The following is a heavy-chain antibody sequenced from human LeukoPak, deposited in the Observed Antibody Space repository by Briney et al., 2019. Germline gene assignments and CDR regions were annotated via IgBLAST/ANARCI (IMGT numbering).Heavy chain of an antibody. V-gene: IGHV3-23*01. CDR3: AKNGDRGAYCSGGTCYPYYYYYMDV. J-gene: IGHJ6*03. CDR1: GFTFSSYG. D-gene: IGHD2-15*01. CDR2: ISTTGGTT. Sequence: GGSLRLSCAASGFTFSSYGMHWVRQAPGKGLEWVSAISTTGGTTYYADSVRGRFTISRDNSRNTLYLQMNSLRAEDTAIYYCAKNGDRGAYCSGGTCYPYYYYYMDVWGKGTTVTISS.